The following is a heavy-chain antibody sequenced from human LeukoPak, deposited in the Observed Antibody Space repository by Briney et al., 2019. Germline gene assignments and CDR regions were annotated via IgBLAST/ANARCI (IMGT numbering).Heavy chain of an antibody. CDR2: IYYSGST. V-gene: IGHV4-39*01. Sequence: SETLSLTCTVSGDPISSSSYYWGWIRQPPGKGLEWIGSIYYSGSTYCNPSLKSRVTISVDTSKNQFSLKLSSVTAADTAVYYCASLGYCSGGSCYLYYYYGMDVWGQGTTVTVSS. J-gene: IGHJ6*02. D-gene: IGHD2-15*01. CDR3: ASLGYCSGGSCYLYYYYGMDV. CDR1: GDPISSSSYY.